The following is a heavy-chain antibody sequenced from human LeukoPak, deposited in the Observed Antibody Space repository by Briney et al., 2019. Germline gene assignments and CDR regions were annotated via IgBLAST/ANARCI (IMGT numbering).Heavy chain of an antibody. CDR2: IYYSGST. CDR1: GGSISSSSYY. J-gene: IGHJ4*02. Sequence: PSETLSLTCTVSGGSISSSSYYWGWIRQPPGEGLEWIGSIYYSGSTYYNPSLKSRVTISVDTSKNQFSLKLSSVTAADTAVYYCARQYAAAGNFDYWGQGTLVTVSS. V-gene: IGHV4-39*01. D-gene: IGHD6-13*01. CDR3: ARQYAAAGNFDY.